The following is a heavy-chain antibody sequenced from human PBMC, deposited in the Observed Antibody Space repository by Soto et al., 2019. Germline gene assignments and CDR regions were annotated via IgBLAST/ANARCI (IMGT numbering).Heavy chain of an antibody. D-gene: IGHD3-10*01. CDR2: ISDSGGYI. V-gene: IGHV3-21*01. CDR1: GFTFSSYS. CDR3: AREGGPGFGELLV. J-gene: IGHJ4*02. Sequence: ESVGGLVKPGGSLRLSCAASGFTFSSYSMDWVRQAPGKGLEWVSSISDSGGYIYYADSLKGRFTISRANAKNSLFLQMDSLRVEDTAVYYCAREGGPGFGELLVWGQGALVTVSS.